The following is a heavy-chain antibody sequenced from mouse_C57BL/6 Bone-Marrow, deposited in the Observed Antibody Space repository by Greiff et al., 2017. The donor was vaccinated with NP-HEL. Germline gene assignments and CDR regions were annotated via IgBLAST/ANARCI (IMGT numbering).Heavy chain of an antibody. V-gene: IGHV1-81*01. J-gene: IGHJ4*01. CDR1: GYTFTSYG. D-gene: IGHD1-1*02. Sequence: VQGVESGAELARPGASVKLSCKASGYTFTSYGISWVKQRPGQGLEWIGEIYPRSGNTYYNEKFKGKATLTADKSSSTAYMELRSLTSEDSAVYFCARYLVYAMDYWGQGTSVTVSS. CDR3: ARYLVYAMDY. CDR2: IYPRSGNT.